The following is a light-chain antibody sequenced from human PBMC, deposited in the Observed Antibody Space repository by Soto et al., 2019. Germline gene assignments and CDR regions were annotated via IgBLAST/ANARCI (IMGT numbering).Light chain of an antibody. J-gene: IGKJ3*01. CDR1: QNINIY. CDR2: ESS. CDR3: QPKSPAPFS. V-gene: IGKV1-39*01. Sequence: DIELTQSPSSLSASVGDRVTVTCRSSQNINIYLNWYQQKPGKAPKLLIFESSNLQSGVPSRFSGSGSRRDFTLTISRLQPEDLATYICQPKSPAPFSFGPGTKVDLK.